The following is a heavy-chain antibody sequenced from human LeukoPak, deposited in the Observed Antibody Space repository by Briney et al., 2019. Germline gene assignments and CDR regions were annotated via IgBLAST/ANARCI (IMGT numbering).Heavy chain of an antibody. CDR2: INPTSGGT. Sequence: ASVNVSCKAFGYTFTGYYMHWVRIAPGQGLEWMGRINPTSGGTKYPQKFQGRVTMTRDTSISTAYMELIRLRSDDTAIYYCARIAVAGDYYYGMDVWGQGTTVTVSS. V-gene: IGHV1-2*02. CDR3: ARIAVAGDYYYGMDV. D-gene: IGHD6-19*01. CDR1: GYTFTGYY. J-gene: IGHJ6*02.